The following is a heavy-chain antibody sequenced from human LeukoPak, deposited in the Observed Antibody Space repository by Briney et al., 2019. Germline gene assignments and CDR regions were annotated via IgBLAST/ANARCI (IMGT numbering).Heavy chain of an antibody. J-gene: IGHJ2*01. D-gene: IGHD4-23*01. CDR2: INHSGST. V-gene: IGHV4-34*01. Sequence: PSETLSLTCAVYGGSFSGYYWSWIRQPPGKGLEWIGEINHSGSTNYNPSLKSRVTISVDTSKNQFSLKLSSVTAADTAVYYCARHGDDYGGNGNWYFDLWGRGTLVTVSS. CDR3: ARHGDDYGGNGNWYFDL. CDR1: GGSFSGYY.